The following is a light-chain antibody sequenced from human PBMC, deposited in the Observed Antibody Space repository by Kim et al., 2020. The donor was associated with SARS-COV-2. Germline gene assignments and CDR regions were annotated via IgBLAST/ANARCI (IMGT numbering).Light chain of an antibody. J-gene: IGLJ3*02. CDR2: DKD. V-gene: IGLV3-19*01. Sequence: LGQTVRITCKGDSIRTYYASWYQQKPGQAPLLVIYDKDSRPSGIPDRFSGSRSGNTASLTITGAQAEDEADYYCNSRDSSGNLNWVFGGGTQLTVL. CDR3: NSRDSSGNLNWV. CDR1: SIRTYY.